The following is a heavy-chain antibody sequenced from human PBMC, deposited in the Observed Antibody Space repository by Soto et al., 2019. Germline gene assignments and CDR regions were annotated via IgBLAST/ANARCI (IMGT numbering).Heavy chain of an antibody. Sequence: GGSLRLSCAVSGFTFANHWMHWVRQAPGKGLEWVSHMNSDVSTTDYACSVKGRFTVARDNAKNTLYLQMNSLRAEDTAVYYCATAEVDYWGPGTLVTVSS. CDR2: MNSDVSTT. CDR1: GFTFANHW. V-gene: IGHV3-74*01. J-gene: IGHJ4*02. CDR3: ATAEVDY.